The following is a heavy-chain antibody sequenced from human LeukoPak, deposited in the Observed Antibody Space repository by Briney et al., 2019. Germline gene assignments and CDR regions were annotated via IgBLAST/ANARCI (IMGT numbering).Heavy chain of an antibody. V-gene: IGHV3-21*04. D-gene: IGHD4-17*01. CDR3: ARATVTDYYYFDY. CDR2: ISSSSSYI. CDR1: GFTFSSYS. Sequence: GGSLRLSCAASGFTFSSYSMNWVRQAPGKGLEWVSSISSSSSYIYYADSVKGRFTISRDNAKNSLYLQMNSLRAEDTALYYCARATVTDYYYFDYWGQGTLVTVSS. J-gene: IGHJ4*02.